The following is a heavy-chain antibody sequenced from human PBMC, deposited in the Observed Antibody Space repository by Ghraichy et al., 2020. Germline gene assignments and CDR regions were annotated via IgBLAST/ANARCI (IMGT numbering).Heavy chain of an antibody. V-gene: IGHV4-39*01. J-gene: IGHJ4*02. D-gene: IGHD3-10*01. CDR2: VYYSGRT. Sequence: SETLSLTCTVSGGSVSNTLYYRGWIRLSPGKGLEWIGSVYYSGRTFYNPSLETRVTLSVDTSNNQISLNLKSVTAADTAAYFCATRRYGSGSYPYYFDYWGQGTLVTVS. CDR1: GGSVSNTLYY. CDR3: ATRRYGSGSYPYYFDY.